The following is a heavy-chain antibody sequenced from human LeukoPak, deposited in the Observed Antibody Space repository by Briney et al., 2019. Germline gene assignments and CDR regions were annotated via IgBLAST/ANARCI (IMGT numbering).Heavy chain of an antibody. CDR1: GFTVDGNY. D-gene: IGHD4-17*01. J-gene: IGHJ4*01. Sequence: GGSLRLSCTVSGFTVDGNYMNWVRQAPGKGLEWVSVIYTGDETFYADSVKGRFTISRDNSKNIVYIQMNSLTTDDTAVYYCARGRVTVTTFLKRGSRRSYYFDYWGHGTLVTVSS. V-gene: IGHV3-53*01. CDR2: IYTGDET. CDR3: ARGRVTVTTFLKRGSRRSYYFDY.